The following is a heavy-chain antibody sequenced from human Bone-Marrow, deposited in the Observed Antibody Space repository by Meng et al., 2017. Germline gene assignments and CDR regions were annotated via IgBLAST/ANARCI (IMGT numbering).Heavy chain of an antibody. D-gene: IGHD3-9*01. CDR1: GFTFDDYD. J-gene: IGHJ4*02. V-gene: IGHV3-15*01. Sequence: GGSLRLSCAASGFTFDDYDMSWVRQAPGKGLEWVGRIKSNSDGGTTDYAAPVKGRFTISRDDSKNTLYLQMNSLITEDTAVYYCTRRNYDILTGYYKFDYWGQGTLVTVSS. CDR3: TRRNYDILTGYYKFDY. CDR2: IKSNSDGGTT.